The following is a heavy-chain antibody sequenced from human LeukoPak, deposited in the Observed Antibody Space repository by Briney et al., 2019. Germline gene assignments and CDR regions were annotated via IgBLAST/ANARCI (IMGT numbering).Heavy chain of an antibody. D-gene: IGHD1-1*01. V-gene: IGHV3-64*01. Sequence: PGGSLRLSCAASGFTFSSYAMHWVRQAPGKGLEYVSAISSNGGSTYYANSVKGRFTISRDNSKNTLYLRMGSLRAEDMAVYYCARGPMYNWNDGGFDYWGQGTLVTVSS. CDR3: ARGPMYNWNDGGFDY. J-gene: IGHJ4*02. CDR1: GFTFSSYA. CDR2: ISSNGGST.